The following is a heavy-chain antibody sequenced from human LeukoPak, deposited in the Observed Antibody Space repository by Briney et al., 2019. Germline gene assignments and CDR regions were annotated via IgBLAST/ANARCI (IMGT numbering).Heavy chain of an antibody. V-gene: IGHV3-7*01. J-gene: IGHJ4*02. D-gene: IGHD6-19*01. CDR3: VRHDNSGWYSVTH. Sequence: SGGSLRLSCAASGFTFTTYWMSWVRQLPGKGLEWVANIKSDGSEKYYVDSVRGRFTISRDNAKNSLYLQMDSLRAEDTAMYYCVRHDNSGWYSVTHWGQGTLVTVSS. CDR2: IKSDGSEK. CDR1: GFTFTTYW.